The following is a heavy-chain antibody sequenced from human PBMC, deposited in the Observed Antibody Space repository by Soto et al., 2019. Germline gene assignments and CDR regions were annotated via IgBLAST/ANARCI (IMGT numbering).Heavy chain of an antibody. CDR1: GGTFSSYA. V-gene: IGHV1-69*12. J-gene: IGHJ3*02. D-gene: IGHD2-15*01. Sequence: QVQLVQSGAEVKKPGSSVKVSCKASGGTFSSYAISWVRQAPGQGLEWMGGIIPIFGTANYAQKFQGRVTIPADESTSTAYMERSSMRSEDTAVYYSASTAKNGWDAFDIWGQGTMVTVSS. CDR2: IIPIFGTA. CDR3: ASTAKNGWDAFDI.